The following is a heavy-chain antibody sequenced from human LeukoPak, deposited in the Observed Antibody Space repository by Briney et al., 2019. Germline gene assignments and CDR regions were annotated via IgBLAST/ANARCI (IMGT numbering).Heavy chain of an antibody. CDR3: AKSPPGYDILTGYYR. D-gene: IGHD3-9*01. CDR2: INKDGSST. Sequence: GGSLRLSCAASEFTFSSYWMHWVHQAPGEGLVWVSRINKDGSSTYYADSVKGRFTISRDNAKNTLYLQMNSLRAEDTAVYYCAKSPPGYDILTGYYRWGQGTLVTVSS. CDR1: EFTFSSYW. V-gene: IGHV3-74*01. J-gene: IGHJ4*02.